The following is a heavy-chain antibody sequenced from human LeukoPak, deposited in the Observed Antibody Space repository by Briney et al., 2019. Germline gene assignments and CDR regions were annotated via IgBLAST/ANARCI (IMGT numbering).Heavy chain of an antibody. V-gene: IGHV3-23*01. CDR1: GFTFSSYA. Sequence: GGSLRLSCAASGFTFSSYAMSWVRQAPGKGLDWVSAISGSGGSTYYADSVKGRFTISRDNSKNTQSLQMNILRSEDTAVYYCLGYCSGGNGYSGGYWGQGTLVTVSS. D-gene: IGHD2-15*01. CDR3: LGYCSGGNGYSGGY. CDR2: ISGSGGST. J-gene: IGHJ4*02.